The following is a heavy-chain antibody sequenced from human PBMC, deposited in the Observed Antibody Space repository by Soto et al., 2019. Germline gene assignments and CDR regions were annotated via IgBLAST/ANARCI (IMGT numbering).Heavy chain of an antibody. J-gene: IGHJ5*02. CDR2: IIPIFGTA. CDR1: GGTFSSYA. CDR3: ARVWLQLNFWNWFDP. Sequence: QVQLVQSGAEVKKPGSSVMVSCKASGGTFSSYAISWVRQAPGQGLEWMGGIIPIFGTANYAQKFQGRVTITADKSTSTAYMELSSLRSEDTAVYYCARVWLQLNFWNWFDPWGQGTLVTVSS. V-gene: IGHV1-69*06. D-gene: IGHD5-18*01.